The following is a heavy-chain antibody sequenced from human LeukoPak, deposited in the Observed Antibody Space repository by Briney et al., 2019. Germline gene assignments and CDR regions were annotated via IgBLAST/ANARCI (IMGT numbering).Heavy chain of an antibody. J-gene: IGHJ4*02. CDR2: ISSAGDT. CDR3: ARVGYGSSWGERYYFDH. Sequence: TGGSLRLSCATSGFSVSNNYMSWVRQAPGKGLEWVSVISSAGDTYYADSVKGRFSISRDTSKDTVFLEMNSLRAEDTAVYYCARVGYGSSWGERYYFDHWGQGAQVTVSS. CDR1: GFSVSNNY. V-gene: IGHV3-66*01. D-gene: IGHD6-13*01.